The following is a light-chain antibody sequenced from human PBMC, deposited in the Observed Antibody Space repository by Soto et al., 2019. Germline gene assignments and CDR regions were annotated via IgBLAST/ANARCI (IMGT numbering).Light chain of an antibody. CDR2: EVS. J-gene: IGLJ1*01. CDR1: TSDLGGYNY. V-gene: IGLV2-14*01. CDR3: FSYTTSSAPYV. Sequence: QSALTQPASVSGSPGQSITISCTGTTSDLGGYNYVSWYQQHPGNVPKLMIYEVSNRPSGVSNRFSGSKSGNTASLTISGLQAEDEAAYYCFSYTTSSAPYVFGTGTKVTVL.